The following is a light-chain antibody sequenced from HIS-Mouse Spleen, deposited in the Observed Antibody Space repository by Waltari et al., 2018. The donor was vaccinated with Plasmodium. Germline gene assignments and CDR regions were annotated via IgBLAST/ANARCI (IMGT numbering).Light chain of an antibody. CDR1: ALPKKY. CDR2: EDS. V-gene: IGLV3-10*01. J-gene: IGLJ3*02. Sequence: SYELTQPPSVSVSPGQTARITCSGDALPKKYASWYQQKSGQAPVLVIDEDSKRPSGIPERVSGSSSGTMATLTISGAQVEDEADYYCYSTDSSGNHRVFGGGTKLTVL. CDR3: YSTDSSGNHRV.